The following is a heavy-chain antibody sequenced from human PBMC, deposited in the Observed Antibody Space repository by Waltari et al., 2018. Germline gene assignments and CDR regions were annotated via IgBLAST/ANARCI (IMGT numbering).Heavy chain of an antibody. CDR3: ARPRYCSSTSCYTGFDY. CDR1: GYTFTGYY. J-gene: IGHJ4*02. D-gene: IGHD2-2*02. CDR2: INPNSGGT. V-gene: IGHV1-2*02. Sequence: QVQLVQSGAEVKKPGASVKVSCKASGYTFTGYYMHWVRQAPGQGLEWMGWINPNSGGTNYAQKFQGRVTMTRDTSISTAYMELSRLRSDDTAVYYCARPRYCSSTSCYTGFDYWGQGTLVTVSS.